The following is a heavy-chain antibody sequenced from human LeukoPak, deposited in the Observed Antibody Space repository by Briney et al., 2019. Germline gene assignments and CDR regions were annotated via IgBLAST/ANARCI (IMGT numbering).Heavy chain of an antibody. CDR2: IYYSGST. J-gene: IGHJ6*03. CDR3: ARLVPADTYYYYYYMDV. D-gene: IGHD2-2*01. CDR1: GGSISSGDYY. Sequence: PSQTLSLTCTVSGGSISSGDYYWSWIRQPPGKGLEWIGYIYYSGSTYYNPSLKSRVTISVDTSKNQFSLRLSPVTAADTAVYYCARLVPADTYYYYYYMDVWGKGTTVTVSS. V-gene: IGHV4-30-4*08.